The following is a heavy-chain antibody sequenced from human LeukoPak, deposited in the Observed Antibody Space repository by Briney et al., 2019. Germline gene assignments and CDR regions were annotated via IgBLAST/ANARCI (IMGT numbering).Heavy chain of an antibody. CDR2: INPNSGGT. J-gene: IGHJ6*02. Sequence: ASVKVSRKASGYTFTGYYMHLVRQAPGQGLEWMGWINPNSGGTNYAQKFQGRVTMTRDTSISTAYMGQSRLRSDDAAVYYCARDLVLLWFGESTYGMDVWGQGTTVTVSS. D-gene: IGHD3-10*01. CDR3: ARDLVLLWFGESTYGMDV. V-gene: IGHV1-2*02. CDR1: GYTFTGYY.